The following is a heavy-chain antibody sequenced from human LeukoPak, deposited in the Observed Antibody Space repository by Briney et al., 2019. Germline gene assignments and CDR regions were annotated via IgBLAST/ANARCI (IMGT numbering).Heavy chain of an antibody. Sequence: GASVKVSCKASGYSFTSHYMHWVRQAPGQRLEWMGIINPSGGSPNYAQKFQGRVTMTRDMSTSTVNMELSSLRSEDTAVYYCARAQGSYYHYYMDVWGKGTTVTVSS. D-gene: IGHD1-26*01. V-gene: IGHV1-46*01. CDR2: INPSGGSP. J-gene: IGHJ6*03. CDR3: ARAQGSYYHYYMDV. CDR1: GYSFTSHY.